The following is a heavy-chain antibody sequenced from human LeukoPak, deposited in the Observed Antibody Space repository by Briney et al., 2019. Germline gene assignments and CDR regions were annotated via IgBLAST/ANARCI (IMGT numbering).Heavy chain of an antibody. D-gene: IGHD3-16*01. CDR2: IHPNSGGT. V-gene: IGHV1-2*02. Sequence: ASVKVSCKASGYTFTGYYLHWVRQAPGQGLEWMGWIHPNSGGTNYAQKFQGRVTMTRDTSISTAYMELSRLRSDDTAVYYCARDGVGGGLSGENWFDPWGQGTLVTVSS. J-gene: IGHJ5*02. CDR1: GYTFTGYY. CDR3: ARDGVGGGLSGENWFDP.